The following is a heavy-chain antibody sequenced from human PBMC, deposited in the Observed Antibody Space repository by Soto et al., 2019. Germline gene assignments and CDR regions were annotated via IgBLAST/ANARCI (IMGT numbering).Heavy chain of an antibody. D-gene: IGHD2-21*02. CDR3: ARGPGIVVVTASHDGAFDI. CDR1: GYTFTNYG. Sequence: ASVKVSCKASGYTFTNYGISWVRQAPGQGLEWMGWINVYNGNTKYAQKVQGRVTMTTDTSTSTAYMELRSLRSDDTAVYYCARGPGIVVVTASHDGAFDIWGQGTMVTVSS. V-gene: IGHV1-18*01. CDR2: INVYNGNT. J-gene: IGHJ3*02.